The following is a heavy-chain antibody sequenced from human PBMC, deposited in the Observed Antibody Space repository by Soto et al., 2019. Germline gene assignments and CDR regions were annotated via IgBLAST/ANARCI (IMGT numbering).Heavy chain of an antibody. V-gene: IGHV3-30*18. CDR3: AKDHLTTTVTTVGS. Sequence: QVQLVESGGGVVQPGRSLRLSCAASGFTFSNYGMHWVRQAPGKGLEWVAVISYHGSDKYYADSVKGRFTISRDNSKNTLYLQMDSLRAEDTAVYYCAKDHLTTTVTTVGSWGQGTVVTVSS. CDR2: ISYHGSDK. D-gene: IGHD4-17*01. CDR1: GFTFSNYG. J-gene: IGHJ5*01.